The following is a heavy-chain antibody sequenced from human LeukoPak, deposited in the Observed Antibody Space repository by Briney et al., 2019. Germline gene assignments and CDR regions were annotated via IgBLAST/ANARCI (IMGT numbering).Heavy chain of an antibody. Sequence: PGGSLRLSWAASGFTVSSNYMSWVRQAPGKGLEWVSVIYSAGRTYYADSVKGRFTISRDNSKNTLYLQMDSLRTEDTAVYYCARDSGYTGSDAFDIWGQGTMVTVSS. CDR1: GFTVSSNY. J-gene: IGHJ3*02. CDR3: ARDSGYTGSDAFDI. CDR2: IYSAGRT. D-gene: IGHD5-12*01. V-gene: IGHV3-66*02.